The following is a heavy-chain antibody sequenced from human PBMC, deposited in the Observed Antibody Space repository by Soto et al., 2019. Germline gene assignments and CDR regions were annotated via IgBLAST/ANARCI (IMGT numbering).Heavy chain of an antibody. CDR2: IYPGDSDT. Sequence: PGESLKISSKGSGYSFTSYWIGWVRQMPGKGLEWMGIIYPGDSDTRYSPSFQGQVTISADKSISTAYLQWSSLKASDTAMYYCARLASYDFWSGYYGPFDYWGQGTLVTVSS. D-gene: IGHD3-3*01. CDR3: ARLASYDFWSGYYGPFDY. CDR1: GYSFTSYW. J-gene: IGHJ4*02. V-gene: IGHV5-51*01.